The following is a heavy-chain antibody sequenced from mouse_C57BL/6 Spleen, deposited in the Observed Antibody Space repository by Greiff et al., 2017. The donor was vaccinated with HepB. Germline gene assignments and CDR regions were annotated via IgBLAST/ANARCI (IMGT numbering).Heavy chain of an antibody. CDR3: ARDEGAEYFDV. CDR2: IYPGSGST. Sequence: QVQLQQPGAELVKPGASVKMSCKASGYTFTSYWITWVKQRPGQGLEWIGDIYPGSGSTNYNEKYKSKATRTVDTASSTAYMQLSSLTSEDSAVYYCARDEGAEYFDVWGTGTTVTVSS. J-gene: IGHJ1*03. CDR1: GYTFTSYW. V-gene: IGHV1-55*01.